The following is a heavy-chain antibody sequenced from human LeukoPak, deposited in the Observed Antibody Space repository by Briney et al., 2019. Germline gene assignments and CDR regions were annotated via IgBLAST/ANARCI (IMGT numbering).Heavy chain of an antibody. J-gene: IGHJ4*02. V-gene: IGHV1-2*02. CDR3: ATEGGADYYDSRAYDY. CDR2: INPNSGGT. CDR1: GYTLTELS. D-gene: IGHD3-22*01. Sequence: ASVKVSCKVSGYTLTELSMHWVRQAPGQGLEWMGWINPNSGGTNYAQKFQGRVTMTRDTSISTAYMELSRLRSDDTAVYYCATEGGADYYDSRAYDYWGQGTLVTVSS.